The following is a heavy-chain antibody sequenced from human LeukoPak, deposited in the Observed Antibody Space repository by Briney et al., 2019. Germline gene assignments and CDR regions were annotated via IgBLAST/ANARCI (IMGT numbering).Heavy chain of an antibody. CDR2: MNPNSGNT. CDR1: GYTFTSYD. CDR3: ARGRGYSYGLDY. Sequence: ASVKVSCKASGYTFTSYDINWVRQATGQGLEWMGWMNPNSGNTGYAQKFQGRVTMIRNTSISTAYMELSSLRSEDTAVYYCARGRGYSYGLDYWGQGTLVTVSS. D-gene: IGHD5-18*01. V-gene: IGHV1-8*01. J-gene: IGHJ4*02.